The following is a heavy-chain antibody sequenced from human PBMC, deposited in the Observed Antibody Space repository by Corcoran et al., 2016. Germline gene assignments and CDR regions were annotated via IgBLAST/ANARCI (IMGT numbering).Heavy chain of an antibody. Sequence: QVQLVQSGAEVKKPGASVKVSCKASGYTFTSYYMHWVRQAPGQGLEWMGIINPSGGSTSYAQKFQGRVTMTRDTSTSTVYMELSSLRAEDTAVYYWERDRPGRQLWCYYGMDVWGQGTTVTVAS. J-gene: IGHJ6*02. V-gene: IGHV1-46*01. CDR3: ERDRPGRQLWCYYGMDV. CDR1: GYTFTSYY. CDR2: INPSGGST. D-gene: IGHD5-18*01.